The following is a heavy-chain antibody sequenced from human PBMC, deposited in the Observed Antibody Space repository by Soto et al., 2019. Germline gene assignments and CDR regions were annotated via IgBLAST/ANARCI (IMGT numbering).Heavy chain of an antibody. CDR2: ISYDGSNK. CDR1: GFTFSSYA. CDR3: ARAVGGSSGYLEYFQH. J-gene: IGHJ1*01. D-gene: IGHD3-22*01. V-gene: IGHV3-30-3*01. Sequence: LRLSCAASGFTFSSYAMHWVRQAPGKGLEWVAVISYDGSNKYCADSVKGRFTISRDNSKNTLYLQMNSLRAEDTAVYYCARAVGGSSGYLEYFQHWGQGTLVTVSS.